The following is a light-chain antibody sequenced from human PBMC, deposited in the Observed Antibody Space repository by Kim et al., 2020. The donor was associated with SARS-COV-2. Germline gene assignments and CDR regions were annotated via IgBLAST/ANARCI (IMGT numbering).Light chain of an antibody. CDR3: QQYYNWPLT. Sequence: EIVMTQSPATLSVSPGERATLSCRASQSVNSNLAWYQQKRGQAPRLLIYGASTRATGIPARFSGSGSGTEFSLTISSLQSEDFAIYYCQQYYNWPLTFGGGTKVDIK. CDR1: QSVNSN. V-gene: IGKV3-15*01. CDR2: GAS. J-gene: IGKJ4*01.